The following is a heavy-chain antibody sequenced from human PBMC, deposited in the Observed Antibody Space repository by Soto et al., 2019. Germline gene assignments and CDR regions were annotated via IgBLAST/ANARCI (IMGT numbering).Heavy chain of an antibody. V-gene: IGHV1-3*01. D-gene: IGHD6-19*01. J-gene: IGHJ1*01. CDR2: INAGNGNT. CDR3: ATTAIEAVKEEYFQH. Sequence: QVQLVQSGAEVKKPGASVKVSCKASGYTFTSYAMHWVRQAPGQRLEWMGWINAGNGNTKYSQKFQGRVTITRDTSASTAYMELSSLRSEDTAVYYCATTAIEAVKEEYFQHWGQGTLVTVSS. CDR1: GYTFTSYA.